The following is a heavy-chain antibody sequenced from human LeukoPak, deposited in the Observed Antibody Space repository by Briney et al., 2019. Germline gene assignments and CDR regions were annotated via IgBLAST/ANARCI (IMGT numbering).Heavy chain of an antibody. CDR3: ARLRIPARYCSSTSRYELDY. Sequence: SDTLSLTCTVSGGSISSYYWSWIRQPPGKGLEWIGYIYYSGSTNYNPSLKSRVTISVDTSKNQFSLKLSSVTAADTAVYYCARLRIPARYCSSTSRYELDYWGQGTLVTVSS. V-gene: IGHV4-59*08. D-gene: IGHD2-2*01. CDR1: GGSISSYY. J-gene: IGHJ4*02. CDR2: IYYSGST.